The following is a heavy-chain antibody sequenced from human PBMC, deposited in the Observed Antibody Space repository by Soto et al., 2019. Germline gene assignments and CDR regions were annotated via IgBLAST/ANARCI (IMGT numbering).Heavy chain of an antibody. CDR1: GLTFSSDW. CDR2: INSDGSRT. CDR3: AVAVAGPTAIGY. J-gene: IGHJ4*02. V-gene: IGHV3-74*01. D-gene: IGHD6-19*01. Sequence: EVQLVESGGGLVQPGGSLRLSCAASGLTFSSDWMHWVRQVPGKGLVWVSRINSDGSRTRYADSVKGRFTIPRDNAKNTLYLQMNSLRAEDTAVYYCAVAVAGPTAIGYWGQGTLVTVSS.